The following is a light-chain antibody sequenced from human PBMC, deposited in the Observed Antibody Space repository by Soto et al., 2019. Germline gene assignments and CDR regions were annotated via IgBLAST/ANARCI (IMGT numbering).Light chain of an antibody. J-gene: IGLJ2*01. V-gene: IGLV1-40*01. CDR3: QSYDSSLSGLRVV. CDR2: GNS. CDR1: SSNIGAGYD. Sequence: QSVLTQPPSVSGAPGQRVTISCTGSSSNIGAGYDVHWYQQLPGTAPKLLIYGNSNRPSGVPDRFSGSKSGTSASLAITGLQAEDVADYYCQSYDSSLSGLRVVFGGGTKLTVL.